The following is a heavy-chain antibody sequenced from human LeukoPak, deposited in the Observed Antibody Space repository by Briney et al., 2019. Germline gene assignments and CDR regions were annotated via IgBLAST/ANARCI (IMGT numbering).Heavy chain of an antibody. J-gene: IGHJ4*02. D-gene: IGHD4-17*01. CDR3: AREAYGTPSGY. CDR2: IIPIFGTA. Sequence: ASVKVSCKASGGTFSSYAISWVRQAPGQGLEWMGGIIPIFGTANYAQKFQGRVTITTDESTGTAYMELSSLRSEDTAVYYCAREAYGTPSGYWGQGTLVTVSS. CDR1: GGTFSSYA. V-gene: IGHV1-69*05.